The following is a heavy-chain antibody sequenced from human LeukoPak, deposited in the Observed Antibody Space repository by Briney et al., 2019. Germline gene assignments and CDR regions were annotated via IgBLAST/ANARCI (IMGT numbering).Heavy chain of an antibody. D-gene: IGHD2-2*03. Sequence: PGGSLRLSCAASGFTFSRYWMHWVRQAPGKGLVWVSRINSDGSSTTYADSVKGRFTISRDNAKNTLYLQMNSLRAEDTAVYYCATTPGYCSSTRCFEYFQHRGQGTLVTVSS. CDR3: ATTPGYCSSTRCFEYFQH. CDR2: INSDGSST. J-gene: IGHJ1*01. CDR1: GFTFSRYW. V-gene: IGHV3-74*01.